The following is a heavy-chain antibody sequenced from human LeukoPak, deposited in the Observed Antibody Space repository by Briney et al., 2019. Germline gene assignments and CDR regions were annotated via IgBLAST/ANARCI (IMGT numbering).Heavy chain of an antibody. Sequence: PSETLSLTCTVSGGSISSYFSSWIRPSPGKGLEWIGYIYYSGSTNYNTSLKSRVTLSVDTSRNQFSLNLSSVTAADTAVYYCARHSFPYCDSNTCSPYRWFDTWGQGTLVTVSS. CDR2: IYYSGST. J-gene: IGHJ5*02. CDR1: GGSISSYF. V-gene: IGHV4-59*08. D-gene: IGHD2-21*01. CDR3: ARHSFPYCDSNTCSPYRWFDT.